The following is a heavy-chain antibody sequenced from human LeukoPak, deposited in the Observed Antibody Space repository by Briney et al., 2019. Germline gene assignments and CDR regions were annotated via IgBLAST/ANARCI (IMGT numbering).Heavy chain of an antibody. CDR3: ARGYIVGATDFDY. V-gene: IGHV4-34*01. CDR1: GGSFSDYY. J-gene: IGHJ4*02. Sequence: SETLSLTCAVYGGSFSDYYWSGIRQPPAKGLEGIGEINHSGSSNYNPSLKSRDTISVDKSKNQSSPKLSSATAADTAVYYCARGYIVGATDFDYGGQGTVVTVSS. CDR2: INHSGSS. D-gene: IGHD1-26*01.